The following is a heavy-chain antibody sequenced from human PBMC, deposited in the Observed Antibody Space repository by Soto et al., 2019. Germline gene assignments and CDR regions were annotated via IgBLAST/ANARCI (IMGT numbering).Heavy chain of an antibody. CDR1: GFTFSSYA. J-gene: IGHJ6*02. D-gene: IGHD6-19*01. CDR3: ARDGYSSGWYAGPYYYYYGMDV. Sequence: GGSLRLSCAASGFTFSSYAMHWVRQAPGKGLEWVAVISYDGSNKYYADSVTGRFTISRDNSKNTLYLQMNSLRAEDTAVYYCARDGYSSGWYAGPYYYYYGMDVWGQGTTVTVSS. V-gene: IGHV3-30-3*01. CDR2: ISYDGSNK.